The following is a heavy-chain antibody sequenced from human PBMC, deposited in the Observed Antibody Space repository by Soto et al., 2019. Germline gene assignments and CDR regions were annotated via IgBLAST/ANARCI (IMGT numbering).Heavy chain of an antibody. D-gene: IGHD3-22*01. CDR1: GGTFSSYA. CDR3: ARETYYYDSSGYSGSGWFDP. CDR2: ISPIFGTA. V-gene: IGHV1-69*01. Sequence: QVQLVQSGAEVKKPGSSVKVSCKASGGTFSSYAISWVRQAPGQGLEWMGGISPIFGTANYAQKFQGRVTITADESTSTAYMELSSLRSEATAVYYCARETYYYDSSGYSGSGWFDPWGQGTLVTVSS. J-gene: IGHJ5*02.